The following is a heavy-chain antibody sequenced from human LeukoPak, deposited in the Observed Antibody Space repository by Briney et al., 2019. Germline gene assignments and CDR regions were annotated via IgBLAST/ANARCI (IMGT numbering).Heavy chain of an antibody. CDR2: MSRDGSVN. CDR3: AREGTRGYFQH. CDR1: GFTFSSYP. Sequence: GSLRLSCAASGFTFSSYPIHWVSQAPGKGLEWVAVMSRDGSVNYYADSVKGRFTISRDNSKNTLYLQMNSLRAEDTAVYYCAREGTRGYFQHWGQGTLVTVSS. J-gene: IGHJ1*01. V-gene: IGHV3-30-3*01.